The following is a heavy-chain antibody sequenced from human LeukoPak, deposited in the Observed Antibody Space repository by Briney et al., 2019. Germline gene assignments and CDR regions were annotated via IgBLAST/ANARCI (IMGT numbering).Heavy chain of an antibody. D-gene: IGHD1-26*01. Sequence: GGSLRLSCAASGFTFSNYAMSWVRQAPGKGLEWVSGISGSGGSTYYADSVKGRFTISRDDSKNTLYLQMNSLRAEDTAVYYCAKDLGRYRNNYFDYWGQGTLVTVSS. V-gene: IGHV3-23*01. CDR3: AKDLGRYRNNYFDY. CDR1: GFTFSNYA. CDR2: ISGSGGST. J-gene: IGHJ4*02.